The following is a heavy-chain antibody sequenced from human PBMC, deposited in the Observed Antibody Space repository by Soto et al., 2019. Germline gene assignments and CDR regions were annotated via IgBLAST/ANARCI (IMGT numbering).Heavy chain of an antibody. J-gene: IGHJ6*03. CDR1: GFTFSSYA. Sequence: EVQLLESGGGLVQPGGSLRLSCAASGFTFSSYAMSWVRQAPGKGLEWVSAISGSGGSTYYADSVKGRFTISRDNSKNTLYMQMSSLRAEDTAVYYCATGTHLYSQRDYYYYYMDVWGKGTTVTVSS. CDR2: ISGSGGST. CDR3: ATGTHLYSQRDYYYYYMDV. D-gene: IGHD2-8*01. V-gene: IGHV3-23*01.